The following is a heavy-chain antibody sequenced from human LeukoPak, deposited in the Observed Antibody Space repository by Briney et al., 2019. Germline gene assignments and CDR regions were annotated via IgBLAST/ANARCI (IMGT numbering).Heavy chain of an antibody. CDR3: AGGLGWVIDL. CDR1: GFTFSSYS. CDR2: IKQDGSAK. D-gene: IGHD6-19*01. V-gene: IGHV3-7*01. Sequence: GGSLRLSCAASGFTFSSYSMNWVRQAPGKGLEWVANIKQDGSAKYYVDSVKGRFTISRDNARNSLYLQMNSLRADDTAVYYCAGGLGWVIDLWGQGTLVTVSS. J-gene: IGHJ5*02.